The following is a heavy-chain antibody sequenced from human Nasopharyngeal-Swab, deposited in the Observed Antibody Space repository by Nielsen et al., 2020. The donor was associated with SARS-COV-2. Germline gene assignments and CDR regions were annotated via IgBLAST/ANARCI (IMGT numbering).Heavy chain of an antibody. D-gene: IGHD3-3*01. J-gene: IGHJ6*02. CDR1: GGTFSSYG. Sequence: SVKVSCKTSGGTFSSYGISWFRQAPGQGLEWMGGIIPVLPITRYAQKFRDRVTITADTSTSTAYMELSSLRAEDTAVYYCARDGLDYDFWSAYFMDVWGQGTTVTVSS. CDR3: ARDGLDYDFWSAYFMDV. V-gene: IGHV1-69*10. CDR2: IIPVLPIT.